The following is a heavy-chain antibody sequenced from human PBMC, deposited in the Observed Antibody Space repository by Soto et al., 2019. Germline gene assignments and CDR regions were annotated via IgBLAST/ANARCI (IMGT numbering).Heavy chain of an antibody. V-gene: IGHV1-3*01. D-gene: IGHD6-13*01. CDR3: ARDIAAAGYYYYYYMDV. Sequence: ASVKVSCKASGYTFTSYAMHWVRQAPGQRLEWMGWINAGNGNTKYSQKFQGRVTITRDTSASTAYMELSSLRSEDTAVYYCARDIAAAGYYYYYYMDVWGKGTTVTVSS. J-gene: IGHJ6*03. CDR1: GYTFTSYA. CDR2: INAGNGNT.